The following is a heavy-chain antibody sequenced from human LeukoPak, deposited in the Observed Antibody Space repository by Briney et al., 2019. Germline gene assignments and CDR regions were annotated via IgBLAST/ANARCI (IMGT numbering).Heavy chain of an antibody. D-gene: IGHD2-2*01. V-gene: IGHV3-30*02. Sequence: QPGGSLRLSCAASGFTFSSYGMHWVRQAPGKGLEWVTFIRYDGNNKYYTDSVKGRFTISRDNSKNTLYLQMNSLRAEDTAVYYCAKVSCSSTSCPLDYWGQGTLVTVSS. J-gene: IGHJ4*02. CDR2: IRYDGNNK. CDR3: AKVSCSSTSCPLDY. CDR1: GFTFSSYG.